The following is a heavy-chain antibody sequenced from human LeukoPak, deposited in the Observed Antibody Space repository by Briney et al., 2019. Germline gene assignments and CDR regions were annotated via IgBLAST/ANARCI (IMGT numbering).Heavy chain of an antibody. V-gene: IGHV4-30-4*01. Sequence: SETLSLTCTVAGGSTSSDDYYWSWTRQPPGKGLEWIGYIYYSGSTYYNPSLKSRVTISVDTSKNQFSLKLSSVTAADTAVYYCARARLYYYYGMDVWGQGTTVTVSS. J-gene: IGHJ6*02. CDR1: GGSTSSDDYY. CDR3: ARARLYYYYGMDV. CDR2: IYYSGST.